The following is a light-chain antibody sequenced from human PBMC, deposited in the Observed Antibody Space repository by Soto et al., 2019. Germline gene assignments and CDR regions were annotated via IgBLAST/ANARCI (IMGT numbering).Light chain of an antibody. J-gene: IGKJ2*01. CDR1: QIVSSN. CDR2: GAS. CDR3: QQYNHWPYT. Sequence: EIVMTQSPATLSVSPGERATLSCRASQIVSSNLAWYQQKPGQATRLLIYGASTRATGIPARFSGSGSGTEFTRTISSLQSEDCAVYYCQQYNHWPYTFGQGTKLEIK. V-gene: IGKV3-15*01.